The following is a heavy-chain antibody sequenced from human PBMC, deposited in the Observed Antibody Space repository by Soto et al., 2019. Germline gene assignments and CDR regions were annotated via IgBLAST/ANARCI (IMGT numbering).Heavy chain of an antibody. D-gene: IGHD3-22*01. CDR2: IYYSGST. Sequence: SETLSLTCTVSGGSISSSSYYWGWIRQPPGKGLEWIGSIYYSGSTYYNPSLKSRVTISVDTSKNQFSLKLSSVTAADTAVYSCARLRGSGYYYGVVDYRGQGTLVTVSS. V-gene: IGHV4-39*01. CDR3: ARLRGSGYYYGVVDY. J-gene: IGHJ4*02. CDR1: GGSISSSSYY.